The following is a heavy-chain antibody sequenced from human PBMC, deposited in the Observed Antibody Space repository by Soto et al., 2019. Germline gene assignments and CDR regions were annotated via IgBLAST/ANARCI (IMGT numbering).Heavy chain of an antibody. V-gene: IGHV4-59*01. D-gene: IGHD6-19*01. CDR2: IYYSGSI. Sequence: QVQLQESGPGLVKPSETLSLTCTVSGDSISSLYWSWIRQPPGKGLEWIGYIYYSGSINYNPSLKSRVTISVDPSKIQFSLGLSSVTAADTAVYYCAQFIWDTSGRKTDYWGQGTLVTVSS. J-gene: IGHJ4*02. CDR1: GDSISSLY. CDR3: AQFIWDTSGRKTDY.